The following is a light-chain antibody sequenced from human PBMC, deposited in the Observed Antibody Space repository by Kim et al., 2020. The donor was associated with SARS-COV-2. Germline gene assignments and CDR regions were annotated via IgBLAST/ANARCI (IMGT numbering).Light chain of an antibody. J-gene: IGLJ3*02. CDR2: RNN. CDR3: AAWDDSLSGRV. CDR1: RSNIGSNY. V-gene: IGLV1-47*01. Sequence: GQRVTISCSGSRSNIGSNYVYWYQQLPGTAPKLLIYRNNQRPSGVPDRFSGSKSGTSASLAISGLRSEDEADYYCAAWDDSLSGRVFGGGTQLNVL.